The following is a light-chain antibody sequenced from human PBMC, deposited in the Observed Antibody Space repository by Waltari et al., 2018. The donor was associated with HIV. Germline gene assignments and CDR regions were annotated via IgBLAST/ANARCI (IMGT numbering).Light chain of an antibody. CDR3: CSYTGSYTWV. J-gene: IGLJ3*02. CDR1: SSDVGGYNF. V-gene: IGLV2-11*01. CDR2: DVS. Sequence: QSALTQPRSLSGSPGQSVTISCTGTSSDVGGYNFVSWYQQHPGKAPKLVICDVSKWPSGVPDRVSGAKSGNTSSLTISGLQAEDEADYYCCSYTGSYTWVFGGGTELTVL.